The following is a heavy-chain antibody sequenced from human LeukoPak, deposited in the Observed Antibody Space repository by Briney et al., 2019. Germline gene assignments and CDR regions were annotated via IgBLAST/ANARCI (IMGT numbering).Heavy chain of an antibody. CDR2: INTGGSTT. J-gene: IGHJ4*02. D-gene: IGHD5-24*01. CDR3: SRDLRGRDDY. V-gene: IGHV3-74*01. CDR1: GFTFSSYW. Sequence: PGGSLRLSCAASGFTFSSYWMHWVRQAPGKGLVWVSRINTGGSTTDYADSVKGRFTISRDNAKNTLYLQMNSLRAEDTAVYYCSRDLRGRDDYRGQGILVIVSS.